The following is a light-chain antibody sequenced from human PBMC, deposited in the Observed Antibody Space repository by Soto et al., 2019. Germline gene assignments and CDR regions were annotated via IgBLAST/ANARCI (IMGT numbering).Light chain of an antibody. CDR3: TSYTPTGALV. CDR2: EVR. Sequence: QSVLTQPASVSGSPGQSITVSCTGTNPDVGGYNYVSWYQHRPGKAPRRMIYEVRNRLSGVSSRFSGSKSGNTASLTLSGLQSEDEADYYCTSYTPTGALVFGSGTKVTV. J-gene: IGLJ6*01. V-gene: IGLV2-14*01. CDR1: NPDVGGYNY.